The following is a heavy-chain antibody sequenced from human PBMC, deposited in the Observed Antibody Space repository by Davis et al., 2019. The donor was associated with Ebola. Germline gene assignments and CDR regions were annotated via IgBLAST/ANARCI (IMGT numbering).Heavy chain of an antibody. V-gene: IGHV5-51*01. J-gene: IGHJ3*02. CDR1: GNSFTSHW. Sequence: PGGSLRLSCKDSGNSFTSHWIGWVRQMPGKGLDWMGIIYTGDSDTRYSPSFRGQGTISADKSIKTAYLQWSSLKASDTAMYYCASLRRTITGMDDAFDIWGQGTMVTVSS. CDR3: ASLRRTITGMDDAFDI. D-gene: IGHD1-20*01. CDR2: IYTGDSDT.